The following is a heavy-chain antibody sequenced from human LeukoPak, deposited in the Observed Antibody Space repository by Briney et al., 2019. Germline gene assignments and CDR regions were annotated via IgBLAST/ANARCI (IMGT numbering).Heavy chain of an antibody. Sequence: ASVKVSCKASGYTFTRHYMNWVRQAPGQGLEWMGKINPSSGGTGYAQKFQGRVTMTRDTSTSTVYMELTSLRSEDTAVYYCARDGLYCTNGVCSSDVWGQGTLVTVSS. D-gene: IGHD2-8*01. J-gene: IGHJ3*01. V-gene: IGHV1-46*01. CDR2: INPSSGGT. CDR3: ARDGLYCTNGVCSSDV. CDR1: GYTFTRHY.